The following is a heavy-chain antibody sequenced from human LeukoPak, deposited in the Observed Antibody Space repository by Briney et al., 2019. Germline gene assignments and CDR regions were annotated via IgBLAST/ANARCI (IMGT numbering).Heavy chain of an antibody. V-gene: IGHV3-53*01. CDR1: GFTGSNNY. CDR3: IVFGDSNH. J-gene: IGHJ5*02. Sequence: GGSLRLSCAASGFTGSNNYMSWVRQAPGKGLEWVSAIHSSGGTYYADSVKGRFTISRDTSKNTLYLQINSLRVEDTAVYYCIVFGDSNHWGQGTPVTVSS. D-gene: IGHD4-17*01. CDR2: IHSSGGT.